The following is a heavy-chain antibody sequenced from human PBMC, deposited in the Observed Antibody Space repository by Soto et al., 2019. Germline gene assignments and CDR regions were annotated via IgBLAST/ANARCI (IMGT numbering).Heavy chain of an antibody. CDR1: GFTFSSYA. CDR2: ISGSGGST. Sequence: VHLLESGGGLVQPGGSLRLSCVASGFTFSSYAMSWVRQAPGKGLECVSTISGSGGSTNYADSVKGRFTISRDNSKNTLYLQMNSLGAEDTAVYYCAKDQGATYYYYGMDVWGQGTTVTVSS. CDR3: AKDQGATYYYYGMDV. V-gene: IGHV3-23*01. J-gene: IGHJ6*02.